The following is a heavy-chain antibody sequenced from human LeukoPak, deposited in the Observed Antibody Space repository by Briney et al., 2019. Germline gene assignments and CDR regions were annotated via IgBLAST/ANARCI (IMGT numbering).Heavy chain of an antibody. CDR3: ARDTRHRYCSSSSCFRGWLDP. J-gene: IGHJ5*02. CDR1: GGTFSSYA. V-gene: IGHV1-69*13. D-gene: IGHD2-2*01. CDR2: IIPIFGTA. Sequence: ASVKASCKASGGTFSSYAISWVRQAPGQGLEWMGGIIPIFGTANYAQKFQGRVTITADESTSTAYMELSSLRSEDTAVYYCARDTRHRYCSSSSCFRGWLDPWGQGTPVTVSS.